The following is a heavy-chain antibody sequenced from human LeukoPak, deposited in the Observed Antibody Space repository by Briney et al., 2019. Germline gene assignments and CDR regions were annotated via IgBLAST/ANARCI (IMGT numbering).Heavy chain of an antibody. Sequence: PGRSLRLSCVDSGTTFTKLDMHWVRHFPDKGLEWVAVISSDGSERYYADSVQGRFTISRDNSKNTLYLQMDSLTFDDAAVYYCASRSSVTTMDSWGQGALVVVSS. CDR3: ASRSSVTTMDS. V-gene: IGHV3-30*04. D-gene: IGHD1-1*01. CDR2: ISSDGSER. J-gene: IGHJ4*02. CDR1: GTTFTKLD.